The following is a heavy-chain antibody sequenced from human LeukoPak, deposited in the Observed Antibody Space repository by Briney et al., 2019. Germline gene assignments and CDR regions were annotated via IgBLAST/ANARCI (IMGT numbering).Heavy chain of an antibody. J-gene: IGHJ5*02. CDR2: IYYSGRT. CDR1: GGSISSYY. CDR3: AASEEGYCSGGSCYNWFDP. V-gene: IGHV4-59*01. Sequence: PSETLSLTCTVSGGSISSYYWSWIRQPPGKGLEWIGYIYYSGRTNYNPSLKSRFTISVHTSKNQFSLKLSSVTAADTAVYYCAASEEGYCSGGSCYNWFDPWGQGTLVTVSS. D-gene: IGHD2-15*01.